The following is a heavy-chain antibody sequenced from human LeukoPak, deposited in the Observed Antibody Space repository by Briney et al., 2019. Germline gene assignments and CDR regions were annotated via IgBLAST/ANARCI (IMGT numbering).Heavy chain of an antibody. CDR3: ARLIGGGNDWGVDTAMVMVY. V-gene: IGHV1-8*01. Sequence: ASVKVSCKASGYTFTSYDINWVRQATGQGLEWMGWMNPNSGNTGYAQKFQGRVTMTRNTSISTAYMELSSLRSEDTAVYYCARLIGGGNDWGVDTAMVMVYWGQGTLVTVSS. CDR1: GYTFTSYD. D-gene: IGHD5-18*01. J-gene: IGHJ4*02. CDR2: MNPNSGNT.